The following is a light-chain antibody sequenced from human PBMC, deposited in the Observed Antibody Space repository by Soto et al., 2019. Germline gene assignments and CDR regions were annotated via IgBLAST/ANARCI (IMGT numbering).Light chain of an antibody. CDR2: DDS. J-gene: IGLJ1*01. CDR3: QVWDDNSDHHV. V-gene: IGLV3-21*02. CDR1: NIGGKS. Sequence: ELTQTSSVSVAPGQTARISCGGNNIGGKSVHWYQQKPGQAPVVVVYDDSDRPSGIPERFSGSNSGNTATLTISRVEAGDEADYHCQVWDDNSDHHVFGTGTKVTGL.